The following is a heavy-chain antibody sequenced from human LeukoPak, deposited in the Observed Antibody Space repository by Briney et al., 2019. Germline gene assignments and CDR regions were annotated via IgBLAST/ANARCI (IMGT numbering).Heavy chain of an antibody. CDR2: IYHAGNT. D-gene: IGHD6-19*01. Sequence: SETLSLTCAVYGGSFSGYYWSWIRQPPGKGLEWIGYIYHAGNTHYNPSLKSRVTISVDTSKNQFSLKLSSVTAADTAVYYCARGRAVAGTDQYFGLDVWGQGTTVTVSS. CDR3: ARGRAVAGTDQYFGLDV. V-gene: IGHV4-34*01. J-gene: IGHJ6*02. CDR1: GGSFSGYY.